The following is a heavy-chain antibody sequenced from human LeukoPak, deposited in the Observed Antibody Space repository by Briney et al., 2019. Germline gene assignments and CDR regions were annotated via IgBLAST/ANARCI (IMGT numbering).Heavy chain of an antibody. CDR2: ISWNSGGI. J-gene: IGHJ4*02. D-gene: IGHD1-14*01. Sequence: GRSLRLSCAASGFTFDDYAMHWVRQAPGKGLEWVSGISWNSGGIGYADSVKGRFTISRDNAKNSLYLQMNSLRAEDTALYYCAKDIQDNLRDTSSPEPAWGQGTLVTVSS. V-gene: IGHV3-9*01. CDR1: GFTFDDYA. CDR3: AKDIQDNLRDTSSPEPA.